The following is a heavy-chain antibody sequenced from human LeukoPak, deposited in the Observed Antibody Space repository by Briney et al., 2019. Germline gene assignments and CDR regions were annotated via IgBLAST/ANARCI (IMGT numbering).Heavy chain of an antibody. CDR2: IFYSGYT. Sequence: SETLSLTCTVSGGSIRTTSSYWGRVRQPPGKGLEWIGSIFYSGYTYSNSSLASRVTMSVDTSKNQFSLKLNSVPAADTAIYFCARHFAGHTRHFAYWGQGTLVTVSS. CDR1: GGSIRTTSSY. V-gene: IGHV4-39*01. CDR3: ARHFAGHTRHFAY. J-gene: IGHJ4*02.